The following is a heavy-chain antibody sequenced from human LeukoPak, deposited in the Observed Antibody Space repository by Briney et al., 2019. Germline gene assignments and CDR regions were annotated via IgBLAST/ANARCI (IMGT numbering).Heavy chain of an antibody. J-gene: IGHJ2*01. D-gene: IGHD6-13*01. Sequence: GGSLRLSCAASGFTFSSYAMSWVRQAPGKGLVWVSAISGSGGSTYYADSVKGRFTISRDNSKNTLYLQMNSLRAEDTAVYYCAKALGSWHSVWEYYWYFDLWGRGTLVTVSS. CDR1: GFTFSSYA. V-gene: IGHV3-23*01. CDR3: AKALGSWHSVWEYYWYFDL. CDR2: ISGSGGST.